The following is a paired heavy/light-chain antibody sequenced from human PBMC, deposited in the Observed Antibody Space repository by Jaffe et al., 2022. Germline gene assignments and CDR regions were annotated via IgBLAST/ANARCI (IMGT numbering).Light chain of an antibody. Sequence: DIVMTQTPLSLSVTPGQPASISCKSSQSLLHSDGKTYLYWYLQKPGQSPRLLIYEVSSRFSGVPDRFSGSGSGTDFTLKISRVEAEDVGVYYCMQGKHLPRVTFDQGTRLEIK. V-gene: IGKV2-29*02. CDR1: QSLLHSDGKTY. J-gene: IGKJ5*01. CDR2: EVS. CDR3: MQGKHLPRVT.
Heavy chain of an antibody. CDR1: GFTVSNNY. D-gene: IGHD6-25*01. Sequence: EVQLVESGGGLVQPGGSLRLSCAVSGFTVSNNYMSWVRQAPGKGLEWVSLIYSGGSTYYADSVKGRFTISRHNSENTVFLEMNSLRTADTAVYYCVRLDLIAAIDYWGQGTLVTVSS. CDR3: VRLDLIAAIDY. V-gene: IGHV3-53*04. J-gene: IGHJ4*02. CDR2: IYSGGST.